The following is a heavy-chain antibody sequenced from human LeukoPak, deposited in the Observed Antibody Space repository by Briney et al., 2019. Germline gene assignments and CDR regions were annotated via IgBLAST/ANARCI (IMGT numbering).Heavy chain of an antibody. CDR1: GGSISSYY. Sequence: SETLSLTCTVSGGSISSYYWSWIRQPPGKGLEWIACIHYSGSTKYNPSLKSRATISVDTSKNQFSLILTSVTAADTAVYFCARGINVGATSKWGQGALVTVSS. CDR2: IHYSGST. J-gene: IGHJ4*02. V-gene: IGHV4-59*01. CDR3: ARGINVGATSK. D-gene: IGHD1-26*01.